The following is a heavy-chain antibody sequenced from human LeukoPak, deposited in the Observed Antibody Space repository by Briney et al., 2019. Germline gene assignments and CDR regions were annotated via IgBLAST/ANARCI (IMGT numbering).Heavy chain of an antibody. CDR3: ARDASHFDSSGYFHNYYYGMDV. V-gene: IGHV3-48*03. D-gene: IGHD3-22*01. J-gene: IGHJ6*02. Sequence: GGSLRLSCAASGFTLSSHPMNWVRQAPGKGLEWVSYIGNDGRMMYYADSVKGRFTVSRDSAKNSLYLQMNSLGADDTAVYYCARDASHFDSSGYFHNYYYGMDVWGQGTTVTVSS. CDR2: IGNDGRMM. CDR1: GFTLSSHP.